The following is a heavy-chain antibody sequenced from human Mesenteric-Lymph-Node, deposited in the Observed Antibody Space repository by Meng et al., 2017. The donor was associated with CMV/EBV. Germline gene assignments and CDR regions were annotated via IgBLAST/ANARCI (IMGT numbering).Heavy chain of an antibody. Sequence: YNFTDYYMHWGRQAPGQGLEWMGRINPNSGGTNYAQKFQGRVTMTRDTSISTAYMELSRLRSDDTAVYYCATERRRGSGSYYNEVDYWGQGTLVTVSS. J-gene: IGHJ4*02. D-gene: IGHD3-10*01. CDR3: ATERRRGSGSYYNEVDY. V-gene: IGHV1-2*06. CDR2: INPNSGGT. CDR1: YNFTDYY.